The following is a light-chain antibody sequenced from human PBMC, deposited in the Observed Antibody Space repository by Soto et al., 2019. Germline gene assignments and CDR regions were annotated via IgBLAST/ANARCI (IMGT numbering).Light chain of an antibody. Sequence: EIVLTQSPGTLSFSPGERATLTCRASQSVSSSYLAWFQQKPGQAPRLLIYGASSRATGIPDRFSGSGSGTDFTLTISRLEPEDFAVYYCQQYGGSPLITFGPGTRVDFK. V-gene: IGKV3-20*01. CDR1: QSVSSSY. CDR3: QQYGGSPLIT. CDR2: GAS. J-gene: IGKJ3*01.